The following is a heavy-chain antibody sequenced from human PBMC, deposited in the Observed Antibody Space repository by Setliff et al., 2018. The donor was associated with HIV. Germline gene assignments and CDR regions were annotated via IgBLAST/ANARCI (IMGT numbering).Heavy chain of an antibody. CDR2: VRFDGDVQ. D-gene: IGHD2-15*01. CDR3: ARDFSWATDS. J-gene: IGHJ4*02. CDR1: GIIFSNYG. Sequence: PGGSLRLSCAASGIIFSNYGMHWVRQAPGKGLEWAAYVRFDGDVQIYADSVKGRFTASRDNPKNTVSLQLNSLRIEDTAVYYCARDFSWATDSWGQGTLVTVSS. V-gene: IGHV3-30*02.